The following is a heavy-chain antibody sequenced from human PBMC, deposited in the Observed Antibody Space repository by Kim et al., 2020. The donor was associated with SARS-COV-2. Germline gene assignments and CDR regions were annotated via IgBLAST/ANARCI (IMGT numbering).Heavy chain of an antibody. J-gene: IGHJ4*02. CDR2: DGSK. V-gene: IGHV3-23*01. D-gene: IGHD3-10*01. CDR3: AKCGSFDS. Sequence: DGSKNDPDSVKGRFTMSRDNSRNTLYLQMNSLRAEDTAVYYCAKCGSFDSWGQGTLVTVSS.